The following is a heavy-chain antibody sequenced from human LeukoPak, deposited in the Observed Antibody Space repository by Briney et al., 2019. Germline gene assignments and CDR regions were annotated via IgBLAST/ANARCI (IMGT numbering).Heavy chain of an antibody. D-gene: IGHD2-15*01. J-gene: IGHJ4*02. Sequence: ASVKVSCKVSGYTLTELSMHWVRQAPGKGLEWMGGFDPEDGETIYAQKFQGRVTMTEDTSTDTAYMVLSSLRSEDTAVYYCATGAVVVAAYDYWGQGTLVTVSS. CDR3: ATGAVVVAAYDY. V-gene: IGHV1-24*01. CDR1: GYTLTELS. CDR2: FDPEDGET.